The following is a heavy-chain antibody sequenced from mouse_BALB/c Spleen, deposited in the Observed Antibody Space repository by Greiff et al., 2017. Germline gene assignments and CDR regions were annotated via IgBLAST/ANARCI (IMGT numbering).Heavy chain of an antibody. CDR2: INPSNGRT. V-gene: IGHV1S81*02. CDR3: ARGGITSYAMDY. CDR1: GYTFTSYW. J-gene: IGHJ4*01. D-gene: IGHD2-4*01. Sequence: QVQLKQPGAELVKPGASVKLSCKASGYTFTSYWMHWVKQRPGQGLEWIGEINPSNGRTNYNEKFKSKATLTVDKSSSTAYMQLSSLTSEDSAVYYCARGGITSYAMDYWGQGTSVTVSS.